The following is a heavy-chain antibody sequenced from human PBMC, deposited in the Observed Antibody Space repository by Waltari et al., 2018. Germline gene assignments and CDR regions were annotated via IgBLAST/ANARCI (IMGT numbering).Heavy chain of an antibody. CDR2: IYHSGST. Sequence: QVQLQESGPGLVKPSETLSLTCAVSGYSISSGYYWGWIRQPPGKGLEWIGSIYHSGSTYYNPSLKSRVTISVDTSKNQFSLKLSSVTAADTAVYYCARSGIRGYWGQGTLVTVSS. J-gene: IGHJ4*02. CDR1: GYSISSGYY. D-gene: IGHD3-10*01. CDR3: ARSGIRGY. V-gene: IGHV4-38-2*01.